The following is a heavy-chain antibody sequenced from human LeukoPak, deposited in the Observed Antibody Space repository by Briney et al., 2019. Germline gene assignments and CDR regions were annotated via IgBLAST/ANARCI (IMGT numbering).Heavy chain of an antibody. CDR2: INHSGST. D-gene: IGHD2-15*01. Sequence: PSETLSLTCAVYGGSFGGYYWSWIRQPPGKGLEWIGEINHSGSTNYNPSLKSRVTISVDTSKNQFSLKLSSVTAADTAVYYCARAKRYCSGGSCPTRYYYGMDVWGQGTTVTVSS. J-gene: IGHJ6*02. CDR1: GGSFGGYY. V-gene: IGHV4-34*01. CDR3: ARAKRYCSGGSCPTRYYYGMDV.